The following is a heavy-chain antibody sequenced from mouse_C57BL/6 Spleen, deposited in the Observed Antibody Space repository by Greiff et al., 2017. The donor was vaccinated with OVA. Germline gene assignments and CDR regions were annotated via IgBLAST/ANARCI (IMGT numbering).Heavy chain of an antibody. CDR3: AREEGWVNYSNFFAY. J-gene: IGHJ3*01. V-gene: IGHV1-55*01. CDR1: GYTFTSYW. D-gene: IGHD2-5*01. Sequence: QVQLQQPGAELVKPGASVKMSCKASGYTFTSYWITWVKQRPGQGLEWIGDIYPGSGSTNYNEKFKSKATLPVDTSSSTAYMQLSSLTSEDSAVYYCAREEGWVNYSNFFAYWGQGTLVTVSA. CDR2: IYPGSGST.